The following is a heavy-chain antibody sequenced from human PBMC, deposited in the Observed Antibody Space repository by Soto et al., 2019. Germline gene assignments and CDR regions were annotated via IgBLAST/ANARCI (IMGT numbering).Heavy chain of an antibody. CDR2: IHYSGTT. V-gene: IGHV4-59*01. Sequence: SETLSLTCTVSGGSMRNYFWTWIRQPPGKGLEWIGYIHYSGTTSFFPSYNPSLRSRVTISEDTSKDQFSLKLLSVTTADTAAYFCAAGEASSRNLAPYYLDFWGQGTLVTVSS. J-gene: IGHJ4*02. CDR3: AAGEASSRNLAPYYLDF. D-gene: IGHD6-13*01. CDR1: GGSMRNYF.